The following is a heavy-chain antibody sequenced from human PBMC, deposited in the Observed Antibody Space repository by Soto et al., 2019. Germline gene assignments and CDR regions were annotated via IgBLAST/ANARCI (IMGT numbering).Heavy chain of an antibody. CDR3: ASRGGGGAFDI. Sequence: QVQLVQSGAEVKKPGASVKVSCKASGYTFTSYAMHWVRQAPGQRRVWMGWINAGNGNTKYSQKFQGRVTITRDTSASPAYMELSSLRSADTAVYYCASRGGGGAFDIWGQGTMVTVSS. J-gene: IGHJ3*02. D-gene: IGHD2-15*01. CDR2: INAGNGNT. CDR1: GYTFTSYA. V-gene: IGHV1-3*01.